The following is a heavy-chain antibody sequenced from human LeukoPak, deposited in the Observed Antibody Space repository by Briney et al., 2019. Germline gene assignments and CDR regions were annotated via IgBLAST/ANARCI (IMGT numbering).Heavy chain of an antibody. CDR3: ARDHPFRYYYGSSGYYYYYYMDV. Sequence: SETLSLTCTVSGGSISSYYWSWIRQPAGKGLEWIGRIYTSGSTNYNPSLKSRVTMSVDTSKNQFSLKLSSVTAADTAVYYCARDHPFRYYYGSSGYYYYYYMDVWGKGTTVTVSS. J-gene: IGHJ6*03. CDR1: GGSISSYY. D-gene: IGHD3-22*01. CDR2: IYTSGST. V-gene: IGHV4-4*07.